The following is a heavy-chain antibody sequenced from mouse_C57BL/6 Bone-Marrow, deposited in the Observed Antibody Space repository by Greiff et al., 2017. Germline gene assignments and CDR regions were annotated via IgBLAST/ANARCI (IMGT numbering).Heavy chain of an antibody. CDR1: GFNIKDDY. D-gene: IGHD2-4*01. Sequence: EVQVVESGAELVRPGASVKLSCTASGFNIKDDYMHWVKQRPEQGLEWVGWIDPENGDTEYASKFQGKATITADTSSNTAYLQLSSLTSEDTAVYYCTTPIYYDYALDYWGQGTTLTVSS. CDR2: IDPENGDT. CDR3: TTPIYYDYALDY. V-gene: IGHV14-4*01. J-gene: IGHJ2*01.